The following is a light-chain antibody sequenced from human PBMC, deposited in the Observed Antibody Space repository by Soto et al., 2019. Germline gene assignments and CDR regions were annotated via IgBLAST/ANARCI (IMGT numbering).Light chain of an antibody. J-gene: IGKJ3*01. CDR2: AAS. Sequence: DIQMTQSPSPLSASVGDRVTIACRASQSIRRYLNWYQQKPGKAPELLIYAASSLQSGVPSRFSGSGSGTDFTLPISSLQPEDFATYFCQQSYSNPETFGPGTTVDIK. V-gene: IGKV1-39*01. CDR3: QQSYSNPET. CDR1: QSIRRY.